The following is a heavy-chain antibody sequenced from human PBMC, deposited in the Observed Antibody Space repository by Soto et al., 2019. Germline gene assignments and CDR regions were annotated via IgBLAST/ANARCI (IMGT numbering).Heavy chain of an antibody. CDR3: ARELIVVVPAAIPGWSDP. CDR2: IYYSGST. D-gene: IGHD2-2*02. J-gene: IGHJ5*02. Sequence: PSETLSLTCAVYGGSFSGYYWSWIRQPPGKGLEWIGYIYYSGSTYYNPSLKSRVTISVDTSKNQFSLKLSSVTAADTAVYYCARELIVVVPAAIPGWSDPWGQGTLVTVSS. CDR1: GGSFSGYY. V-gene: IGHV4-30-4*08.